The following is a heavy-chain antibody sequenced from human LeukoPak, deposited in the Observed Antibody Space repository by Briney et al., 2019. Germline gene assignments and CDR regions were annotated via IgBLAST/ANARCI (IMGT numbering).Heavy chain of an antibody. CDR2: ITPSGGI. V-gene: IGHV1-46*01. J-gene: IGHJ5*02. CDR1: GYTFSNYD. D-gene: IGHD2-2*01. CDR3: ARVLSSSASKFDP. Sequence: GASVKVSCKASGYTFSNYDMNWVRQAPGQGLEWMGMITPSGGISYAQKFQGRVTMTRDMSTNTVYMELSSLRSEDTAVYYCARVLSSSASKFDPWGQGTLVTVSS.